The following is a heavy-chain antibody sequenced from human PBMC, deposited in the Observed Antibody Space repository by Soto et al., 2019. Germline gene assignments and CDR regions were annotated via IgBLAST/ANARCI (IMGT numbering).Heavy chain of an antibody. J-gene: IGHJ1*01. CDR2: IWYDGSNK. Sequence: QVQLVESGGGVVQPGRSLRLSCAASGFTFSSYGMHWVRQAPGKGLEWVAVIWYDGSNKYYADSVKGRFTISRDNSKNTLYLQMNSLRAEDTAVYYCARDQMVVTALTLQHWGQGTLVTASS. V-gene: IGHV3-33*01. CDR3: ARDQMVVTALTLQH. D-gene: IGHD2-21*02. CDR1: GFTFSSYG.